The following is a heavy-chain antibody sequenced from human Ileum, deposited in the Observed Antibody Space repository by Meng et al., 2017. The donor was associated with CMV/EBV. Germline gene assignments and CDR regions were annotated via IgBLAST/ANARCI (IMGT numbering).Heavy chain of an antibody. J-gene: IGHJ4*02. CDR3: AHRRGGSSPWAWGDFDY. CDR1: DFALTNHGVC. V-gene: IGHV2-5*02. Sequence: QLSLRVSGRTRVIPTETLRLTCPFPDFALTNHGVCLGWILQPPGKALEWLAVIYWEDDKRYNPHLRSRLSIAKDTSKNQLVLTMTNMDPVDTATYYCAHRRGGSSPWAWGDFDYWGQGTLVTGSS. CDR2: IYWEDDK. D-gene: IGHD2-2*01.